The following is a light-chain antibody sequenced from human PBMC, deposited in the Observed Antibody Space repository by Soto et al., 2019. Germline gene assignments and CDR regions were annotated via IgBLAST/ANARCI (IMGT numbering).Light chain of an antibody. J-gene: IGKJ1*01. CDR2: KAS. CDR3: QQYNSYWT. CDR1: QSISGW. V-gene: IGKV1-5*03. Sequence: DIQMTQSTSTLSASVGDRVTITCRASQSISGWLAWYQQKPGKAPKLLIYKASSLQSGVPSRFGGSGSGTEFTLTISSLRPDDFATYYCQQYNSYWTFGQGTKVDIK.